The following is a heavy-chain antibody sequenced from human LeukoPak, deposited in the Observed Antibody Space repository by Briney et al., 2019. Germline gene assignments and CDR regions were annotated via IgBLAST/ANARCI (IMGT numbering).Heavy chain of an antibody. D-gene: IGHD2-2*01. V-gene: IGHV3-23*01. CDR1: GFNFSNYA. Sequence: PGGSLRLSCAASGFNFSNYAMTWVRQAPGKGLEWVSVVTGSSSNTYYADSVKGRFTISRDNSKNMLYLEMNSLRVEDTAIYYCAKDRSCTGSSCNVGSWGQGTMVTVSS. J-gene: IGHJ3*01. CDR3: AKDRSCTGSSCNVGS. CDR2: VTGSSSNT.